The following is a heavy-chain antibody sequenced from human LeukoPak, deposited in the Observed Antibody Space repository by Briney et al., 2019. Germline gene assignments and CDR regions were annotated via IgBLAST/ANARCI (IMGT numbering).Heavy chain of an antibody. CDR2: IFSGGNT. CDR1: GASISSSRSF. D-gene: IGHD2-15*01. J-gene: IGHJ4*02. V-gene: IGHV4-39*07. CDR3: ARNYCSGGSCYSGAYYFDY. Sequence: SETLSLTCTVSGASISSSRSFWGWIRQPPGKGLEWIVSIFSGGNTYYNPSLNSRVSISIDTSKNQFSLKLSSVTAADTAVYYCARNYCSGGSCYSGAYYFDYWGQGTLVTVSS.